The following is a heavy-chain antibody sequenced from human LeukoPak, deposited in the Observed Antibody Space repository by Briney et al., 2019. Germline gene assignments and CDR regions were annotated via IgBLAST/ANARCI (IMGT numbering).Heavy chain of an antibody. Sequence: NPSGGSTYYAQKFQGGVTMTRDTSTSTVYMGLSSLRSEDTAVYYCAREGNVDIVATIDFDYWGQGTLVAVSS. V-gene: IGHV1-46*01. J-gene: IGHJ4*02. CDR2: NPSGGST. CDR3: AREGNVDIVATIDFDY. D-gene: IGHD5-12*01.